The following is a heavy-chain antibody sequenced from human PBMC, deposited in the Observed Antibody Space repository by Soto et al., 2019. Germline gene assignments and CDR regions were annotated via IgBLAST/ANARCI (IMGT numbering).Heavy chain of an antibody. CDR2: IYYSGST. CDR3: GRDFGYTVTTRGNAFGI. Sequence: SETLSLTCTVSGGSISSYYWSWIRQPPGKGLEWIGYIYYSGSTNYNPSLKSRVTISVDTSKNQFSLKLSSVTAADTAVYYCGRDFGYTVTTRGNAFGIWGQGTMVTVSS. J-gene: IGHJ3*02. V-gene: IGHV4-59*01. CDR1: GGSISSYY. D-gene: IGHD4-17*01.